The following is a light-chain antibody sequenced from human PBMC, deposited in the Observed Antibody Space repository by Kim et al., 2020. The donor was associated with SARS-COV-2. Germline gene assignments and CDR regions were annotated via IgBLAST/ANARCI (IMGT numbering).Light chain of an antibody. Sequence: DIQMTQSPSTLSASIRDRVTITCRASESISDWLAWYQQIPGRAPKLLMSKSSSLQSGVPSRFSGSRSGTEFTLTITSLQPDDFATYYCQQYFYAPWTFGQGTKVDIK. J-gene: IGKJ1*01. CDR1: ESISDW. V-gene: IGKV1-5*03. CDR3: QQYFYAPWT. CDR2: KSS.